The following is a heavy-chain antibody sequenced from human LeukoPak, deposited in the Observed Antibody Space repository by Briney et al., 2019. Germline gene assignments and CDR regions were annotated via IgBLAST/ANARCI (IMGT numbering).Heavy chain of an antibody. CDR3: ARGGVTTVTTTA. J-gene: IGHJ5*02. V-gene: IGHV3-21*01. CDR1: GFTFSSYA. D-gene: IGHD4-17*01. CDR2: ISTSGVYI. Sequence: GGSLRLSWAASGFTFSSYAMTWVRQTPEKGLEWVSSISTSGVYIFYADSVKGRFTVSRDNTKNSLFLQMNSLRAEDTALYYCARGGVTTVTTTAWGQGTLVTVSS.